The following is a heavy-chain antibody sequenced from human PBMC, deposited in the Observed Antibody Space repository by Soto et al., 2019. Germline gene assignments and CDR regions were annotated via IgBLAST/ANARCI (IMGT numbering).Heavy chain of an antibody. D-gene: IGHD2-15*01. Sequence: SETLSLTCTVSGGSISSYYWSWIRQPPGKGLEWIGYIYYSGSTNYNPSLKSRVTISVDTSKNQFSLKLSSVTAADTAVYYCARDVGRYCSGGSCYTWGQGTLVTVSS. J-gene: IGHJ5*02. V-gene: IGHV4-59*01. CDR2: IYYSGST. CDR1: GGSISSYY. CDR3: ARDVGRYCSGGSCYT.